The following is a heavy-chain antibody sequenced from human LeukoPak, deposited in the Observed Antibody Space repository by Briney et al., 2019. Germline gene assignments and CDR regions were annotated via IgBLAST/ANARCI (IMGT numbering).Heavy chain of an antibody. CDR2: IYYGQTI. V-gene: IGHV4-39*01. D-gene: IGHD3-10*01. CDR1: AASISSSSHH. CDR3: ARHYGP. Sequence: SETLSLTCTISAASISSSSHHWGWIRQSPGKGLEWIGSIYYGQTIYYNPSLNSRVTISVDTSKNQFSLKLNSVTAADTAVYYCARHYGPWGQGTLVTVSS. J-gene: IGHJ5*02.